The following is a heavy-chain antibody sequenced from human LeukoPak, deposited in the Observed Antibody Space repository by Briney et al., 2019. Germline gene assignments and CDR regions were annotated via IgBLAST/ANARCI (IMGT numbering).Heavy chain of an antibody. CDR1: GFTFDDYG. V-gene: IGHV3-20*01. CDR3: ARAPPTTTDYGDYLTRWDYFDY. Sequence: PGGSLRLSCAASGFTFDDYGMSWVRHAPGKGLEWVSGINWNGGSTVYADSVKGRFTISRDNAKNSLYLQMNSLRAEDTALYHCARAPPTTTDYGDYLTRWDYFDYWGQGTLVTVSS. D-gene: IGHD4-17*01. CDR2: INWNGGST. J-gene: IGHJ4*02.